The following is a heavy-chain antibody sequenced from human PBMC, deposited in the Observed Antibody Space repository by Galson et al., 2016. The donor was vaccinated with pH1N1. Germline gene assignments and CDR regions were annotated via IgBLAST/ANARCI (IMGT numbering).Heavy chain of an antibody. D-gene: IGHD4-17*01. CDR3: ARDRGFLSVTTSAFHM. Sequence: SLRLSCAASGFTFSRYWMSWVRQAPGKGLEWVANIKQDGSEKNHVDSVKGRFTVSRDNAKNSLYLQMNSLRGGDTAVYYCARDRGFLSVTTSAFHMWGQGTMVTVSS. CDR1: GFTFSRYW. V-gene: IGHV3-7*03. J-gene: IGHJ3*02. CDR2: IKQDGSEK.